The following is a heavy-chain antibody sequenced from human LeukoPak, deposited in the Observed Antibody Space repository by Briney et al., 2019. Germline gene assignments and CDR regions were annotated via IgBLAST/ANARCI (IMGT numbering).Heavy chain of an antibody. CDR1: GYTFASYY. Sequence: ASVTVSCKASGYTFASYYIHWVRQAPGQGLEWMGIIIPSGGGTIYAQKFQGRVTMTRDMSTSTVYMELSSLRSEDTAVYYCARDPSSTKYYFDYWGQGTLVTVSS. CDR2: IIPSGGGT. J-gene: IGHJ4*02. CDR3: ARDPSSTKYYFDY. D-gene: IGHD6-6*01. V-gene: IGHV1-46*01.